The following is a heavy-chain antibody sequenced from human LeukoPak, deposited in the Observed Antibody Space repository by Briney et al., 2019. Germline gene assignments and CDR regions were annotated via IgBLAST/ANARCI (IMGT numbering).Heavy chain of an antibody. V-gene: IGHV1-18*04. CDR3: ARDGHSSSWYSEYYYYYGMDV. D-gene: IGHD6-13*01. J-gene: IGHJ6*04. CDR2: ISPYNGNT. Sequence: ASVKVSCKVSGYTFTSYGISWVRLAPGQGLEWMGWISPYNGNTNHAQRLQGRVTMTTDTSTNTAYMELRSLRSDDTAVYYCARDGHSSSWYSEYYYYYGMDVWGKGTTVTVSS. CDR1: GYTFTSYG.